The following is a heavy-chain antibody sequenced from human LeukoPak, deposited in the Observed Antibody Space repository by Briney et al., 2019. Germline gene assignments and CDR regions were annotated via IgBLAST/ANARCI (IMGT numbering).Heavy chain of an antibody. CDR1: GFTFSSYA. J-gene: IGHJ4*02. V-gene: IGHV3-21*01. Sequence: GGSLRLSCAASGFTFSSYAMSWVRQAPGKGLEWVSSISSSSSYIYYADSVKGRFTISRDNAKNSLYLQMNSLRAEDTAVYYCARDLSGTVTWPYWGQGTLVTVSS. CDR2: ISSSSSYI. D-gene: IGHD4-17*01. CDR3: ARDLSGTVTWPY.